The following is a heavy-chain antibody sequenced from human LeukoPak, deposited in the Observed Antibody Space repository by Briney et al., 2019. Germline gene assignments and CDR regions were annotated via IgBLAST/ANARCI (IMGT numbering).Heavy chain of an antibody. CDR3: ARGHTVGGGMDV. D-gene: IGHD4-11*01. J-gene: IGHJ6*02. Sequence: GSLRLSCAASGFTFNSYAMSWVRQAPEKGLEWVATISGSGGGTYYADSVKGRFTISRDDSKNTLYLQMNSLRAEDTAVYYCARGHTVGGGMDVWGQGTTVTVSS. CDR2: ISGSGGGT. CDR1: GFTFNSYA. V-gene: IGHV3-23*01.